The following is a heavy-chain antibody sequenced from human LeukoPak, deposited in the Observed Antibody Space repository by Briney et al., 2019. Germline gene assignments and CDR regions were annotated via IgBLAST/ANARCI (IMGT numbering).Heavy chain of an antibody. CDR1: GFTFNTYA. D-gene: IGHD3-3*01. CDR2: ISGYGDIT. Sequence: GGSLRLSCAASGFTFNTYAMSWVRQAPGKGLEWVSAISGYGDITHYADSVKGRFTISRDNSKNTLYLQMDSLSPEDTAVYYCASGYDFWSGHYARGGPTNWGQGTLVTVSS. J-gene: IGHJ4*02. CDR3: ASGYDFWSGHYARGGPTN. V-gene: IGHV3-23*01.